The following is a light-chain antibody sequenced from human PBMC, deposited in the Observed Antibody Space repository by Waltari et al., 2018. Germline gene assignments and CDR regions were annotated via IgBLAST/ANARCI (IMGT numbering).Light chain of an antibody. CDR1: QSVLYSSNNNNY. CDR2: CAS. CDR3: QQYYSTLYT. Sequence: DIVITQSPDPLAVSLGERATINCHSSQSVLYSSNNNNYVAWYQQTPGQPPKLLIYCASTRESGVPDRFSGSGSETDVTLTISCLQAEDVAVYYCQQYYSTLYTFGQGTKLEIK. V-gene: IGKV4-1*01. J-gene: IGKJ2*01.